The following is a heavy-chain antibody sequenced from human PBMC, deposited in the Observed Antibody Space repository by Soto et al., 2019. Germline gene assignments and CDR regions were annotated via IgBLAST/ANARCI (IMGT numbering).Heavy chain of an antibody. CDR3: ASGLKYYDILTGYYFYGMDV. J-gene: IGHJ6*02. V-gene: IGHV4-61*01. Sequence: ASETLSLTCTVSGGSVSSGSYYWSWIRQPPGKGLEWIGYIYYSGSTNYNPSLKSRVTISVDTSKNQFSLKLSSVTAADTAVYYCASGLKYYDILTGYYFYGMDVWGQGTTVTVSS. CDR2: IYYSGST. D-gene: IGHD3-9*01. CDR1: GGSVSSGSYY.